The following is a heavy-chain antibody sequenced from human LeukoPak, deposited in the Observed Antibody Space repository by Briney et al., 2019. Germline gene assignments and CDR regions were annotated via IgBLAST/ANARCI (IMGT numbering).Heavy chain of an antibody. CDR3: ARHNLDFPKIYYYGSGSCHGWFDP. CDR2: IYYSGST. J-gene: IGHJ5*02. CDR1: GGSISSSSYY. D-gene: IGHD3-10*01. Sequence: PSETLSLTCTVSGGSISSSSYYWGWIRQPPGKGLEWIGSIYYSGSTYYNPSLKSRVTISVDTSKNQFSLKLSSVTAADTAVYYCARHNLDFPKIYYYGSGSCHGWFDPWGQGTLVTVSS. V-gene: IGHV4-39*01.